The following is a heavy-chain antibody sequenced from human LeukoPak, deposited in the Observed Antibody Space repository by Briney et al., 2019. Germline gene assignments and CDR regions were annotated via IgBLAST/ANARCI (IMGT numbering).Heavy chain of an antibody. J-gene: IGHJ4*02. D-gene: IGHD5-24*01. CDR1: GGSISSYY. Sequence: SETLSLTCTVSGGSISSYYWSWIRQPPGKGLEWIGYIYYSESTNYNPSLKSRVTISVDTSKNQFSLKLSSVTAADTAVYYCARGRWLQFDYWGQGTLVTVSS. CDR3: ARGRWLQFDY. V-gene: IGHV4-59*01. CDR2: IYYSEST.